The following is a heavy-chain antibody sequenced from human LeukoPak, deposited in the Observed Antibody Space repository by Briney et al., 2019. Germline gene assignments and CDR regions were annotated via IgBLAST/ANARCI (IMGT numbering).Heavy chain of an antibody. V-gene: IGHV4-59*01. J-gene: IGHJ3*02. D-gene: IGHD6-19*01. Sequence: SETLSLTCTVSGGSISSYYWSWIRQSPGKGLEWIGYIYYSGSTNYNPSLKSRVTISVDTSKNQFSLKLSSVTAADTAVYYCARGIAVAGDDAFDIWGQGTMVTVSS. CDR2: IYYSGST. CDR3: ARGIAVAGDDAFDI. CDR1: GGSISSYY.